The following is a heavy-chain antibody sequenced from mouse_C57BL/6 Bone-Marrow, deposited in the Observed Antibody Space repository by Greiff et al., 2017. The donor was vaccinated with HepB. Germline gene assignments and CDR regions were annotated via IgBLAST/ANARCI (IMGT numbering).Heavy chain of an antibody. D-gene: IGHD2-3*01. V-gene: IGHV5-17*01. CDR1: GFTFSDYG. CDR3: ARGGSIYRGYFDV. J-gene: IGHJ1*03. CDR2: ISSGSSTI. Sequence: EVQLQESGGGLVKPGGSLKLSCAASGFTFSDYGMHWVRQAPEKGLEWVAYISSGSSTIYYADTVKGRFTISRDNAKNTLFLQMTSLRSEDTAMYYCARGGSIYRGYFDVWGTGTTVTVSS.